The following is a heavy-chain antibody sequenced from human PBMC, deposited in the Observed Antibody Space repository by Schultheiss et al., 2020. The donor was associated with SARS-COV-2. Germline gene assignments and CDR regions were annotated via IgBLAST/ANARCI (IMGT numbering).Heavy chain of an antibody. CDR3: ASDSTSDDSFGV. CDR1: GGSISSYY. V-gene: IGHV4-34*01. J-gene: IGHJ3*01. CDR2: INHSGST. Sequence: SETLSLTCTVSGGSISSYYWSWIRQPAGKGLEWIGEINHSGSTNYNPSLKSRVTISVDTSNNQFSLKLNSVTAADTAVNYCASDSTSDDSFGVWGRGTMVTVSS. D-gene: IGHD2-15*01.